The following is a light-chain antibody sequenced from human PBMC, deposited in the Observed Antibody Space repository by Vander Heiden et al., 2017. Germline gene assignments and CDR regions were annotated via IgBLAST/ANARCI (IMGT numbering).Light chain of an antibody. CDR3: AAWDDSLSGLWV. J-gene: IGLJ3*02. V-gene: IGLV1-47*02. Sequence: QSVLTQPPSASGTPGQRVTISCSGSSSHIGSKYGYWYQQLPGTAPKLLIYSNNQRPSGVPDRISGSKSGTSASLAISGLRSEDEADYYCAAWDDSLSGLWVFGGGTKLTVL. CDR2: SNN. CDR1: SSHIGSKY.